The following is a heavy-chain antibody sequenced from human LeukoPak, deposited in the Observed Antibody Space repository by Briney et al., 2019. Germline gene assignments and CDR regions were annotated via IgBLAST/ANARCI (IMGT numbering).Heavy chain of an antibody. CDR3: ARTPPKGDIDT. J-gene: IGHJ5*02. Sequence: ASVKVSCKASGYSFSNFHINWVRQASGQGLEWIGWMSPKTGDRGYALRFQGRVTKTSDTFEGTVYMELHSLTSDDTAVYYCARTPPKGDIDTWGQGTMVTVSS. CDR1: GYSFSNFH. CDR2: MSPKTGDR. V-gene: IGHV1-8*01. D-gene: IGHD2-21*02.